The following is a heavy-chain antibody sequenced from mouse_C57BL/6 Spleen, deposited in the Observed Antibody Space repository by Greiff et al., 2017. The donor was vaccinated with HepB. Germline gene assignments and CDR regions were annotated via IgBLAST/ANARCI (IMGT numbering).Heavy chain of an antibody. CDR2: IRLKSDNYAT. Sequence: DVKLQESGGGLVQPGGSMKLSCVASGFTFSNYWMNWVRQSPEKGLEWVAQIRLKSDNYATHYAESVKGRFTISRDDSKSSVYLQMNNLRAEDTGIYYCTRYYYGSSYDAMDYWGQGTSVTVSS. CDR1: GFTFSNYW. V-gene: IGHV6-3*01. D-gene: IGHD1-1*01. J-gene: IGHJ4*01. CDR3: TRYYYGSSYDAMDY.